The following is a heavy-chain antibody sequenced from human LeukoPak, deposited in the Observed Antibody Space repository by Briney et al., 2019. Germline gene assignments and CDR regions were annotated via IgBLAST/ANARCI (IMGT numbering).Heavy chain of an antibody. CDR2: INPSGGST. D-gene: IGHD6-13*01. V-gene: IGHV1-46*01. CDR3: ARVAAAGTPAEYFQH. CDR1: GYTFTSYY. Sequence: ASVKVSCKASGYTFTSYYMHWVRQAPGQGLEWMGIINPSGGSTSYAQKFQGRVTMTRDTSTSTVYMELSSLRSEDTAVYYCARVAAAGTPAEYFQHWGQGTLVTVSS. J-gene: IGHJ1*01.